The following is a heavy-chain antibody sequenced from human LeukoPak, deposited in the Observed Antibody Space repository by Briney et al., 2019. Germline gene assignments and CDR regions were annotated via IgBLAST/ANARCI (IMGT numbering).Heavy chain of an antibody. Sequence: GGSLRLSCVVSGFTFRTYAMHWVRQAPGKGLEWVAVISYDGSNKYYADSVKGRFTISRDNSKNTLYLQMNSLRAEDTAVYYCARRGSYYDYVWGSYRYDAFDIWGQGTMVTVSS. CDR3: ARRGSYYDYVWGSYRYDAFDI. CDR2: ISYDGSNK. J-gene: IGHJ3*02. D-gene: IGHD3-16*02. V-gene: IGHV3-30-3*01. CDR1: GFTFRTYA.